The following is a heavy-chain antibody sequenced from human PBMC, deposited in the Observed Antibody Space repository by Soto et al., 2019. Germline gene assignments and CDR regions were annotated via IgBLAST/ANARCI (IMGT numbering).Heavy chain of an antibody. CDR1: GYTFTSYD. V-gene: IGHV1-8*01. D-gene: IGHD1-26*01. CDR2: MNPNSGNT. J-gene: IGHJ6*02. CDR3: ARQGAEWEPGYYGMDV. Sequence: ASVKVSCKASGYTFTSYDINWVRQATGQGLEWMGWMNPNSGNTGYAQKFQGRVTMTRNTSISTAYMELSSLRSEDTAVYYCARQGAEWEPGYYGMDVWGQGTTVTVSS.